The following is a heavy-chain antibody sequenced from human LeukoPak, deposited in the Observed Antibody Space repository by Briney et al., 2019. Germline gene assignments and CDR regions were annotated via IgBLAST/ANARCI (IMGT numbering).Heavy chain of an antibody. CDR2: INPSGGST. Sequence: ASVKVSCKASGYTFTSYYMHWVRQAPGQGLEWMGTINPSGGSTSYAQKFQGRVTMTRDTSTSTVYMELSSLRSEDTAVYYCARVRAYCGGDCYSSSYYYYGMDVWGQGTTVTVSS. J-gene: IGHJ6*02. CDR1: GYTFTSYY. CDR3: ARVRAYCGGDCYSSSYYYYGMDV. V-gene: IGHV1-46*01. D-gene: IGHD2-21*02.